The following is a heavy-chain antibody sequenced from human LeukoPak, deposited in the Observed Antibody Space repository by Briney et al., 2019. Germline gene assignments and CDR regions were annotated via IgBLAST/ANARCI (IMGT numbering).Heavy chain of an antibody. Sequence: ASVKVSCKASGYTFTSYGISWVRQAPGQGLEWMGWISAYNGNTNYAQKLQGRVTMTTDTSTSTAYMELRSLRSDDTAVYYCARDLLQGYYDSSGYYGYWGQGTLVTVSS. D-gene: IGHD3-22*01. V-gene: IGHV1-18*01. CDR3: ARDLLQGYYDSSGYYGY. CDR1: GYTFTSYG. CDR2: ISAYNGNT. J-gene: IGHJ4*02.